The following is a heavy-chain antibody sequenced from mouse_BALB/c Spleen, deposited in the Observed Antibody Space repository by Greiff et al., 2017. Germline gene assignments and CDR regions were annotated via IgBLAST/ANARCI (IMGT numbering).Heavy chain of an antibody. CDR3: ASNRYDGDYYAMDY. CDR2: IWAGGST. CDR1: GFSLTSYG. J-gene: IGHJ4*01. D-gene: IGHD2-14*01. V-gene: IGHV2-9*02. Sequence: VQGVESGPGLVAPSQSLSITCTVSGFSLTSYGVHWVRQPPGKGLEWLGVIWAGGSTNYNSALMSRLSISKDNSKSQVFLKMNSLQTDDTAMYYCASNRYDGDYYAMDYWGQGTSVTVSS.